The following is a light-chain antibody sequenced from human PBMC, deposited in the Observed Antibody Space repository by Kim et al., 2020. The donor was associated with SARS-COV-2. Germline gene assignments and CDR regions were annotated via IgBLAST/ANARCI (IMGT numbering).Light chain of an antibody. J-gene: IGLJ3*02. Sequence: SYELTQPPSVSVSPGQTASITCSGDKLGDKYACWYQQKPGQSPVLVIYQDSKRPSGIPELFSGSNSGNTATLTISETQAMDEADYYCQARDSSTAVFGGG. CDR1: KLGDKY. V-gene: IGLV3-1*01. CDR2: QDS. CDR3: QARDSSTAV.